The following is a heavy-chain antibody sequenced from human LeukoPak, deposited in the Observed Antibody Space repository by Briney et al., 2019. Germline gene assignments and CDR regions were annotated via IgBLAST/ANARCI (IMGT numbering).Heavy chain of an antibody. CDR1: GFTFDNSA. CDR2: IKKDGSGK. J-gene: IGHJ4*02. V-gene: IGHV3-7*01. D-gene: IGHD6-19*01. Sequence: GGSLRLSCAASGFTFDNSAMNWVRQAPGKGLEWVANIKKDGSGKYYVDSVKGRFTISRDNAKNSLYLQMNSLRPEDTAVYYCAVEVAVSATGGDYWGQGTLVTVSS. CDR3: AVEVAVSATGGDY.